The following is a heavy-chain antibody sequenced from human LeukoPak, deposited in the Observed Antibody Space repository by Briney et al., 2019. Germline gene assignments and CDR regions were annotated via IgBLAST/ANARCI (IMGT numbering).Heavy chain of an antibody. V-gene: IGHV3-23*01. CDR1: GFTFSSYA. J-gene: IGHJ4*02. Sequence: GGSLRLSCAASGFTFSSYAMSWVRRAPGKGLERISGISGSGEKTYYADSVNGRFTISRDNSKNTVYLQMDSLRVEDTALYYCVKSFYCDGRATYYFDCWGQGTLVTVSS. D-gene: IGHD3-22*01. CDR3: VKSFYCDGRATYYFDC. CDR2: ISGSGEKT.